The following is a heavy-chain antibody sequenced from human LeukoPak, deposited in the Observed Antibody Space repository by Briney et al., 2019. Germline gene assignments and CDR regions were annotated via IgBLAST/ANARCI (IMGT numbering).Heavy chain of an antibody. V-gene: IGHV4-34*01. CDR1: GGSFSGYY. Sequence: SETLSLTCAVYGGSFSGYYWSWIRQPPGKGLEWIGEINHSGSTNYNPSLKSRVTIPVDTSKNQFSLKLSSVTAADTAVYYCARRYVGVAAAGTSLDYWGQGTLVTVSS. J-gene: IGHJ4*02. D-gene: IGHD6-13*01. CDR3: ARRYVGVAAAGTSLDY. CDR2: INHSGST.